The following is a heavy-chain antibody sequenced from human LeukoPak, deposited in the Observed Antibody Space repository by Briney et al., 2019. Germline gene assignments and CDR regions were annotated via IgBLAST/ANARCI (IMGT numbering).Heavy chain of an antibody. D-gene: IGHD5-12*01. CDR3: ARSRGSDY. V-gene: IGHV3-48*02. Sequence: GGSLRLSCAASGFTLSSYNMNWVRQAPGKGLEWVSYISSSTTIYYADSVKGRFTISRDNAKNSLYLQVNSLRDEDTAVYYCARSRGSDYWGQGTLVTVSS. CDR2: ISSSTTI. CDR1: GFTLSSYN. J-gene: IGHJ4*02.